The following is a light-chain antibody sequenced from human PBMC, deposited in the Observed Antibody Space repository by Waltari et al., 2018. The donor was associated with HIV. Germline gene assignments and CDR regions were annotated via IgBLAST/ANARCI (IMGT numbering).Light chain of an antibody. CDR1: RDIDTH. Sequence: TQSTWAVSAATGDTVTITCRASRDIDTHLAWYQHKPGSAPHLLIYGASTLQKGVPPRFNGSGSGTSFSLTVTCLQSEDFATFFCQQYHESPRTFGQGTTVEV. CDR3: QQYHESPRT. J-gene: IGKJ1*01. V-gene: IGKV1-8*01. CDR2: GAS.